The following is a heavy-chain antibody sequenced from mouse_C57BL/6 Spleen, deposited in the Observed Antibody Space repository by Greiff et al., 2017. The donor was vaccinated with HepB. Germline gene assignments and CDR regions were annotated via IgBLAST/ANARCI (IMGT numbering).Heavy chain of an antibody. CDR3: ARYYDGYYLDY. D-gene: IGHD2-3*01. V-gene: IGHV1-61*01. CDR2: IYPSDSET. Sequence: VQLQQPGAELVRPGSSVKLSCKASGYTFTSYWMDWVKQRPGQGLEWIGNIYPSDSETHYNQKFKDKATLTVDKSSSTAYMQLSSLTSEDSAVYYCARYYDGYYLDYWGQGTTLTVSS. CDR1: GYTFTSYW. J-gene: IGHJ2*01.